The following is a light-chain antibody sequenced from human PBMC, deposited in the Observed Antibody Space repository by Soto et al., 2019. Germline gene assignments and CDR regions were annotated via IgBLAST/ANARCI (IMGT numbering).Light chain of an antibody. CDR1: QSVSSN. J-gene: IGKJ1*01. CDR3: QQYNSYSKT. Sequence: EIVMTQSPATLSVTPGERSTLSCRPSQSVSSNLAWYQQKPGQAPRLLIYGASSRATGIPDRFSGSGSGTEFTLTISSLQPDDFATYYCQQYNSYSKTFGQGTKVDIK. V-gene: IGKV3D-15*01. CDR2: GAS.